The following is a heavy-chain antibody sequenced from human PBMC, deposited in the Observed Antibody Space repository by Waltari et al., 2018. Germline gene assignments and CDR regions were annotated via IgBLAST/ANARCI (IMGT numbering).Heavy chain of an antibody. CDR2: INHSGST. D-gene: IGHD3-10*01. J-gene: IGHJ6*03. CDR1: GGSFSGYY. Sequence: QVQLQQWGAGLLKPSETLSLTCAVYGGSFSGYYWGWIRQPPGKGLGWIGEINHSGSTNYNPSLKSRVTISVDTSKNQFSLKLSSVTAADTAVYYCARGRREYYGSGSYDIRNYYYYYMDVWGKGTTVTVSS. V-gene: IGHV4-34*01. CDR3: ARGRREYYGSGSYDIRNYYYYYMDV.